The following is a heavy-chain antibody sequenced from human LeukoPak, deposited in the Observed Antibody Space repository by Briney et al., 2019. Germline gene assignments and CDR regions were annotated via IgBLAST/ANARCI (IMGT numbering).Heavy chain of an antibody. Sequence: GGSLRLSCAASGFTLSSYAMSWVRQAPGKGLEWVSSISASGGSTNYADSVKGRFTISRDNSKSTVYLQMNSLRAEDTAVYYCAKVMKGSERLTMVRGVIIKTAGLYYMDVWGKGTTVTVSS. CDR3: AKVMKGSERLTMVRGVIIKTAGLYYMDV. V-gene: IGHV3-23*01. J-gene: IGHJ6*03. CDR2: ISASGGST. CDR1: GFTLSSYA. D-gene: IGHD3-10*01.